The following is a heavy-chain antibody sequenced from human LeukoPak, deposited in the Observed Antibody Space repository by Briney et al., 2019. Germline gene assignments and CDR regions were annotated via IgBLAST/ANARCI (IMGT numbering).Heavy chain of an antibody. V-gene: IGHV3-11*06. Sequence: PGGSLRLSCAASGFTFSDYYMSWIRQAPGKGLEWVSYISSSSSYTNYADSVKGRFTISRDNAKNSLYLQMNSLRAEDTAVYYCASGHPYYYGSGSYNSRGQGTLVTVSS. CDR2: ISSSSSYT. J-gene: IGHJ5*01. CDR1: GFTFSDYY. D-gene: IGHD3-10*01. CDR3: ASGHPYYYGSGSYNS.